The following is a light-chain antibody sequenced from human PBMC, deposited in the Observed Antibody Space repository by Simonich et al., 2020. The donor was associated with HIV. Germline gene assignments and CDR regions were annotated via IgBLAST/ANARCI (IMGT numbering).Light chain of an antibody. J-gene: IGKJ3*01. Sequence: EIVLTQSPGTLSLSPGESATLSCRASQSVGSDSLAWYQQKPGLAPRLLIYDASSRATGIPDRFSGSGSGTDFTLTISSMQSEDFAVDYCQQYNNWPSPFTFGPGTKVDIK. CDR1: QSVGSDS. CDR2: DAS. CDR3: QQYNNWPSPFT. V-gene: IGKV3D-20*01.